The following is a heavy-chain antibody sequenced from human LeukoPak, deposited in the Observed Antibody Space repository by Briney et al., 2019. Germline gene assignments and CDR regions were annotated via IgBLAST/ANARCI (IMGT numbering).Heavy chain of an antibody. D-gene: IGHD6-6*01. Sequence: GGSLRLSCAASGFTFSSYWMHWVRQAPGKGLVWVSGINSDGSRTGYADSVKGRFTISRDNAKNTLYLQMNSLRAEDTAVYYCARGGSSSGAYYYYYGMDVWGQGTTVTVSS. CDR2: INSDGSRT. CDR3: ARGGSSSGAYYYYYGMDV. V-gene: IGHV3-74*01. J-gene: IGHJ6*02. CDR1: GFTFSSYW.